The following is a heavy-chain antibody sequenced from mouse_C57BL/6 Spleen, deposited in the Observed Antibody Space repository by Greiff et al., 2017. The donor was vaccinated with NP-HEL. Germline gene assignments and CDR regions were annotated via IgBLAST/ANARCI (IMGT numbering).Heavy chain of an antibody. CDR2: ISYDGSN. CDR3: ARDRGYYSNPYYYAMDY. D-gene: IGHD2-5*01. Sequence: EVHLVESGPGLVKPSQSLSLTCSVTGYSITSGYYWNWIRQFPGNKLEWMGYISYDGSNNYNPSLKNRISITRDTSKNQFFLKLNSVTTEDTATYYCARDRGYYSNPYYYAMDYWGQGTSVTVSS. V-gene: IGHV3-6*01. J-gene: IGHJ4*01. CDR1: GYSITSGYY.